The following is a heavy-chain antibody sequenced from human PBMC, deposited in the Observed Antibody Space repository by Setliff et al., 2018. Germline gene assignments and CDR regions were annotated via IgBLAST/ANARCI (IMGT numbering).Heavy chain of an antibody. CDR2: IKDSDYST. CDR3: AKDPNGDFFGAFDT. D-gene: IGHD4-17*01. V-gene: IGHV3-23*05. J-gene: IGHJ5*02. Sequence: GALKISCVGSGFTISGYAMTWVRQVPGKGLEWISSIKDSDYSTYYADSVKGRFTISRDNSKNTLYLQMNGLRAEDSALYYCAKDPNGDFFGAFDTWGQGALVTVSS. CDR1: GFTISGYA.